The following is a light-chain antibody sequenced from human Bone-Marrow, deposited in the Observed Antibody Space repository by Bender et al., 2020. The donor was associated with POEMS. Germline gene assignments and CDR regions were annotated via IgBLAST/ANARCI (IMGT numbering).Light chain of an antibody. V-gene: IGLV2-8*01. CDR1: SSDVGGYNY. Sequence: QSALTQPPSASGSPGQSVTISCTGTSSDVGGYNYVSWYQQHPGKAPKVMIYEVSKRPSGVSDRFSGSKSGNTASLTISGLQAEDEADYYCCSYADSGTVFGGGTHLTVL. CDR3: CSYADSGTV. CDR2: EVS. J-gene: IGLJ7*01.